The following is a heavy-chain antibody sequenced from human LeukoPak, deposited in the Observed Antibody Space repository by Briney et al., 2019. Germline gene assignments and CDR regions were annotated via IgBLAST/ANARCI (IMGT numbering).Heavy chain of an antibody. V-gene: IGHV4-59*01. CDR2: IYYSGST. CDR3: ARCDSSGYYSVDY. D-gene: IGHD3-22*01. J-gene: IGHJ4*02. Sequence: PSETLSLTCTVSGGSISSYYWSWIRQPPGKGLEWIGYIYYSGSTNYNPSLKSRATISVDTSKNQFSLKLSSVTAADTAVYYCARCDSSGYYSVDYWGQGTLVTVSS. CDR1: GGSISSYY.